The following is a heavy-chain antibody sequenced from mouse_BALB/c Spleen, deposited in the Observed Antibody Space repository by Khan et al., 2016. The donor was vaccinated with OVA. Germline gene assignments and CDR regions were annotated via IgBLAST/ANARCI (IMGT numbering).Heavy chain of an antibody. D-gene: IGHD4-1*01. CDR1: GYTFTDYV. CDR3: ARAGWDVFAY. CDR2: IYPGSDST. J-gene: IGHJ3*01. V-gene: IGHV1-77*01. Sequence: QVQLQQSGPELVKPGASVKMSCKASGYTFTDYVMNWVKQRNGQGLEWIAQIYPGSDSTYYNEKFKGKATLTTDRSSNTAYMQLSNLTSEDSAVYFCARAGWDVFAYWGQGTLVTVSA.